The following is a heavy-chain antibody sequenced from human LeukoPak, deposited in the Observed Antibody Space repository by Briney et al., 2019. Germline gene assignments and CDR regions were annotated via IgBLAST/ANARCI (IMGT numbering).Heavy chain of an antibody. D-gene: IGHD3-16*02. CDR1: GYTFTGYY. V-gene: IGHV1-2*02. CDR3: ARAGDPYDYVWGSYRPYYFDY. J-gene: IGHJ4*02. Sequence: GASVKVSCKASGYTFTGYYMHWVRQAPGQGLEWMGWINPNSGGTNYAQKFQGRVIMTRDTSISTAYMELSRLRSDDTAVYYCARAGDPYDYVWGSYRPYYFDYWGQGTLVTVSS. CDR2: INPNSGGT.